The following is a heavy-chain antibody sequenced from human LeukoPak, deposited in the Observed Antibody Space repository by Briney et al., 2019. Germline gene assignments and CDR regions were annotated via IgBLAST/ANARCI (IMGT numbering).Heavy chain of an antibody. CDR1: GYSFTSSG. Sequence: ASVKVSCKASGYSFTSSGISWVRQAPGQGLEWVGWISGYNGNTNHAQNLQDRVTMTTDTSTSAAYMELRSLRSDDTAVYFCARGMGTSTFADFDYWGQGTLVTVSS. J-gene: IGHJ4*02. CDR2: ISGYNGNT. CDR3: ARGMGTSTFADFDY. V-gene: IGHV1-18*01. D-gene: IGHD1-7*01.